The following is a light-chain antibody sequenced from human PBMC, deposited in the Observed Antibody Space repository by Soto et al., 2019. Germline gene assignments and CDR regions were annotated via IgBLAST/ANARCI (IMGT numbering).Light chain of an antibody. Sequence: DIQMTQSPSSLSASVGDRVTITCRAIQGINNHLAWFQQKPGKAPTSLIYAASSLQSGVPSKFSGSGSGTDFTLTISSLQPEDFAAYYCQQYNSYPLTFGGGTKVEIK. V-gene: IGKV1-16*02. CDR3: QQYNSYPLT. CDR1: QGINNH. CDR2: AAS. J-gene: IGKJ4*01.